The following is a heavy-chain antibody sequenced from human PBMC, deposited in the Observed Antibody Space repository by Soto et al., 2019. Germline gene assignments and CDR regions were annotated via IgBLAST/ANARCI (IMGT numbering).Heavy chain of an antibody. CDR2: IRGSAGNT. CDR3: AKPLWFGESVFDP. V-gene: IGHV3-23*01. J-gene: IGHJ5*02. D-gene: IGHD3-10*01. Sequence: EVQLSQSGGGLVQPGGSLRLSCAASGFTFSDYGMSWVRQAPGKGLEWVSTIRGSAGNTYYVDSVKGRFTISRDESTNTVYLQMSRLRAEDTAVYYCAKPLWFGESVFDPWGQGTLVIVSS. CDR1: GFTFSDYG.